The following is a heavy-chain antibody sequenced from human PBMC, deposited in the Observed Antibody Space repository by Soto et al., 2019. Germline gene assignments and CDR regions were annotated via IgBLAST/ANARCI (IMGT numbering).Heavy chain of an antibody. Sequence: SETLSLTCAVYGGSFSGYYWSWIRQPPGKGLEWIGEINHSGSTNYNPSLKSRVTISVDTSKNQFSLKLSSVTAADTAVYYCARSLRFLEWSHNYYYHGMDVWGQGTTVTVSS. D-gene: IGHD3-3*01. V-gene: IGHV4-34*01. CDR1: GGSFSGYY. CDR2: INHSGST. J-gene: IGHJ6*02. CDR3: ARSLRFLEWSHNYYYHGMDV.